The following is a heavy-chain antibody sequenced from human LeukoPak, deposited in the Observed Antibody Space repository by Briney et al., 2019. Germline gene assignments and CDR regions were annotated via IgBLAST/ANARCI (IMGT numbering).Heavy chain of an antibody. Sequence: GGSLRLSCAASGFTFSYYAMHWVRQAPGKGLEGVAVISYDGSNKYYADSVKGRFTISRDNSKNTLYLQMNSLRAEDTAVYYCARDGDTRTTTIFGVVLGWGQGTLVTVSS. J-gene: IGHJ4*02. V-gene: IGHV3-30*04. D-gene: IGHD3-3*01. CDR1: GFTFSYYA. CDR2: ISYDGSNK. CDR3: ARDGDTRTTTIFGVVLG.